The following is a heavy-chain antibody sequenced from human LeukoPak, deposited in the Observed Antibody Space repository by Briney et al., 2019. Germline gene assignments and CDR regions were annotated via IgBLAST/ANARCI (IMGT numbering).Heavy chain of an antibody. J-gene: IGHJ3*02. D-gene: IGHD5-18*01. CDR1: GASISSSY. V-gene: IGHV4-59*08. CDR3: ARHIDTTMVDAFDI. CDR2: IYYSGST. Sequence: SETLSLTCTVSGASISSSYWSWIRQPPGKGLEWIGYIYYSGSTNYNPSLKSRVTISVDTSKNQFSLKLSSVTAADTAVYYCARHIDTTMVDAFDIWGQGTMVTVSS.